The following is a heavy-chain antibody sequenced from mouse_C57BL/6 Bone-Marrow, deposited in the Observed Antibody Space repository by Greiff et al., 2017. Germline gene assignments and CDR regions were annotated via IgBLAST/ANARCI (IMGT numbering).Heavy chain of an antibody. D-gene: IGHD1-1*01. V-gene: IGHV5-4*03. Sequence: EVMLVESGGGLVKPGGSLKLSCAASGFTFSSYAMSWVRQTPEKRLEWVATISDGGSYTYYPDNVKGRFTISRDNAKNNLYLQMSHLKSEDTAMYDCSRVYGSSYDAMDYWGQGTSVTVSS. CDR2: ISDGGSYT. CDR3: SRVYGSSYDAMDY. CDR1: GFTFSSYA. J-gene: IGHJ4*01.